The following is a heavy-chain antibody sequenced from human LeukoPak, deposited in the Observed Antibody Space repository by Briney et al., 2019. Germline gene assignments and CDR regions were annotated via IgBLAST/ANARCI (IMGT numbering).Heavy chain of an antibody. V-gene: IGHV4-30-4*08. Sequence: NPSETLSLTCTVSGGSISSGDYYWSWIRQPPGKGLEWIGYIYYSGSTYYNPSLKSRVTISVDTSKNQFSLKLSSVTAADTAVYYCARHQLGGSVRPSWGQGTLVTVSS. J-gene: IGHJ4*02. CDR2: IYYSGST. CDR3: ARHQLGGSVRPS. D-gene: IGHD3-16*01. CDR1: GGSISSGDYY.